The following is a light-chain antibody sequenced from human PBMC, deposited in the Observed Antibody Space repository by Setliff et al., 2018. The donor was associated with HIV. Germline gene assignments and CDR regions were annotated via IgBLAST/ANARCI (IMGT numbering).Light chain of an antibody. CDR2: YDS. V-gene: IGLV3-21*04. Sequence: LTQPPSVSVAPGKTARITCGGNNIGSKSVHWYQQKPGQAPVLVIYYDSDRPSGIPERFAGSNSGNTATLTISRVEAGDEADYYCQVWDSSSDHPWVFGTGTKVTV. CDR1: NIGSKS. J-gene: IGLJ1*01. CDR3: QVWDSSSDHPWV.